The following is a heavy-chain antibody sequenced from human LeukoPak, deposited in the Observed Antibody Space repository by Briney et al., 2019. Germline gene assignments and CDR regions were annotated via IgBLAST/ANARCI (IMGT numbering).Heavy chain of an antibody. CDR1: GGSISSYY. Sequence: SETLSLTCTVSGGSISSYYWSWIRQPPGKGLEWIGYIYYSGSTNYNPSLKSRVTISVDTSKNQFSLKLSSVTAADTAVYYCARLANGELGYYYGMDVWGQGTTVTVSS. J-gene: IGHJ6*02. V-gene: IGHV4-59*12. CDR3: ARLANGELGYYYGMDV. CDR2: IYYSGST. D-gene: IGHD3-10*01.